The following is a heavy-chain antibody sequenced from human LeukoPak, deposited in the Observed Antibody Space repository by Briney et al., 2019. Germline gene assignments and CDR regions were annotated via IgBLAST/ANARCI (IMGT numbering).Heavy chain of an antibody. J-gene: IGHJ5*02. V-gene: IGHV4-59*08. CDR3: ARRLGTSWFDP. CDR2: IYYSGST. D-gene: IGHD2-2*01. Sequence: SETLSLTCAVYDGSFSGYYWSWIRQPPGKGLEWIGYIYYSGSTNYNPSLKSRVTISVDTSKNQFSLKLSSVTAADTAVYYCARRLGTSWFDPWGQGTLVTVSS. CDR1: DGSFSGYY.